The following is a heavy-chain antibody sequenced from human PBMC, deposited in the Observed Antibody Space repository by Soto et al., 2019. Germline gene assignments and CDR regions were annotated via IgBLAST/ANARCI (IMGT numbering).Heavy chain of an antibody. J-gene: IGHJ4*02. CDR3: ARLPHPGIAVDGTVY. CDR1: GFTFITYW. V-gene: IGHV3-7*05. D-gene: IGHD6-19*01. CDR2: IKQDGSEQ. Sequence: EVLLVESGGGLVQPGGSLRLSCAASGFTFITYWMSWVRQAPGKGLEWVANIKQDGSEQFYVDSVKGRFTISRDNAKNSLSLQMNSLRAEDTAVHFCARLPHPGIAVDGTVYWGQGTLVTVSS.